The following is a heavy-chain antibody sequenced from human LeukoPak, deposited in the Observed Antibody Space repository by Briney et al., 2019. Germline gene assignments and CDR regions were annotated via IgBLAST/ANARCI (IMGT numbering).Heavy chain of an antibody. CDR3: ARPDYYDSGGYSASFDI. D-gene: IGHD3-22*01. CDR2: IIPIFAPA. Sequence: SVKVSCKASGGTFSSYAISWVRQAPGQGHEWMGGIIPIFAPANYAQQFQGRVTITTDESTSTAYMELSSLRSEDTAVYYCARPDYYDSGGYSASFDIWGQGTMVTVSS. V-gene: IGHV1-69*05. J-gene: IGHJ3*02. CDR1: GGTFSSYA.